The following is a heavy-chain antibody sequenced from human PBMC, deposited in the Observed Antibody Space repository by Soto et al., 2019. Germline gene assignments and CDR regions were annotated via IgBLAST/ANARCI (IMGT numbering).Heavy chain of an antibody. Sequence: QVRLQQWGAGLLKPSETLSLTCAVYGGSFSGYYWSWIRQPPGKGLEWIGEINHSGSTNYNPSLKSRIPISVDTSKNQFSLKRSSVTAADTAVYYCARGAPRYLGYCSSASCYYGGGSAGLDIWGQGTMVTVSS. CDR1: GGSFSGYY. V-gene: IGHV4-34*01. CDR3: ARGAPRYLGYCSSASCYYGGGSAGLDI. D-gene: IGHD2-2*01. CDR2: INHSGST. J-gene: IGHJ3*02.